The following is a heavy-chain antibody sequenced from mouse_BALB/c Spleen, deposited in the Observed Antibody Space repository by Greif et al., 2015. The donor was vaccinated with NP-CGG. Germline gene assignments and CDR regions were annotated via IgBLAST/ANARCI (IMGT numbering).Heavy chain of an antibody. CDR1: GFTFSSYT. CDR2: ISSGGSYT. J-gene: IGHJ3*01. CDR3: TREYESWFAY. Sequence: DVMLVESGGGLVKPGGSLKLSCAASGFTFSSYTMSWVRQTPEKRLEWVATISSGGSYTYYPDSVKGRFTISRDNAKNTLYLQMSSLKSEDTAMYYCTREYESWFAYWGQGTLVTVSA. D-gene: IGHD2-12*01. V-gene: IGHV5-6-4*01.